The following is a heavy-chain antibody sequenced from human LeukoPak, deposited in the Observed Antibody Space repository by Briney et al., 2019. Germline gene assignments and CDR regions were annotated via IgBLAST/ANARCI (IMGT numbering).Heavy chain of an antibody. J-gene: IGHJ4*02. D-gene: IGHD1-1*01. CDR2: MNPNSGNT. V-gene: IGHV1-8*02. CDR3: ARGLLEWYGVTYPPRVGAADY. CDR1: GYTFTSYG. Sequence: AASVKVSCKASGYTFTSYGISWVRQATGQGLEWMGWMNPNSGNTGYAQKFQGRVTMTRNTSISTAYMELSSLRSEDTAVYYCARGLLEWYGVTYPPRVGAADYWGQGTLVTVSS.